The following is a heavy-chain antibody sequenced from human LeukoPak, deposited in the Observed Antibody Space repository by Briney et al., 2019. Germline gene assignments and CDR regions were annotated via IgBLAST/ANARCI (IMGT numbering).Heavy chain of an antibody. CDR3: SRKFLGSRGYYFDY. D-gene: IGHD3-10*01. J-gene: IGHJ4*02. Sequence: GASVKVSCKASGYTFTSYDINWVRQATGQGLEWMGWMNPKTGNTGYAQKSQGRVTMTRDTSISTAYMELSSLRSDDTAVYYCSRKFLGSRGYYFDYWGQGTLVTVSS. CDR1: GYTFTSYD. V-gene: IGHV1-8*01. CDR2: MNPKTGNT.